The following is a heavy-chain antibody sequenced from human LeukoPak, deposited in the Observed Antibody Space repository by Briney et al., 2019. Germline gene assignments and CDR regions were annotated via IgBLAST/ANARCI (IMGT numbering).Heavy chain of an antibody. CDR1: GGSISSSSYY. J-gene: IGHJ4*02. CDR2: IYYSGST. V-gene: IGHV4-39*07. Sequence: SETLSLTCTVSGGSISSSSYYWGWIRQPPGKGLEWIGSIYYSGSTYYNPSLKSRVTISVDTSKNQFSLKLSSVTAADTAVYYCARGAVAEYYFDYWGQGTLVTVSS. CDR3: ARGAVAEYYFDY. D-gene: IGHD6-19*01.